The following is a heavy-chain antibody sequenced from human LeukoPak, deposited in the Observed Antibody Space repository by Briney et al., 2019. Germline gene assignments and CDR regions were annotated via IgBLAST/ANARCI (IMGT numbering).Heavy chain of an antibody. D-gene: IGHD2-2*01. J-gene: IGHJ6*03. CDR1: GYTFTSYY. Sequence: ASVKVSCKASGYTFTSYYMHWVRQAPGQGLEWMGIINPSGGSTSYAQKFQGRVTMTRGMSTSTVYMELSSLRSEDTAVYYCARDCSSTSSLYYYYYMDVWGKGTTVTVSS. V-gene: IGHV1-46*01. CDR3: ARDCSSTSSLYYYYYMDV. CDR2: INPSGGST.